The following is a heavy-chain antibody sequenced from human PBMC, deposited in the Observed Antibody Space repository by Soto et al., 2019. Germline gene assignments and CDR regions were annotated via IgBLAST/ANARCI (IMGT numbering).Heavy chain of an antibody. CDR2: VYSSGSV. D-gene: IGHD3-10*01. Sequence: VRLQESGPGLVKASETLSLTCTVTGDSINNYYWSWIRQPAGKGLEWIGRVYSSGSVNYNPSLMSRVPMAVDTSNHQVALEVTSVTAADTATYYCARGGTRSRELLTYWGQGTLVTVSS. V-gene: IGHV4-4*07. J-gene: IGHJ4*02. CDR1: GDSINNYY. CDR3: ARGGTRSRELLTY.